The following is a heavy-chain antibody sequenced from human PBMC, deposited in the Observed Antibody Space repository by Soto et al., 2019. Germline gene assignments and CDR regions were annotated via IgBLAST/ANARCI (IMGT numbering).Heavy chain of an antibody. D-gene: IGHD6-6*01. CDR1: GGSISSGGYY. CDR2: IYYSGST. J-gene: IGHJ4*02. V-gene: IGHV4-31*03. CDR3: ARVNRGSSNPLDY. Sequence: PSETLSLTCTVSGGSISSGGYYWSWIRQHPGKGLEWIGYIYYSGSTYYNPSLKSRVTISVDTSKNQFSLKLSSVTAADTAAYYCARVNRGSSNPLDYWGQGTLVTVSS.